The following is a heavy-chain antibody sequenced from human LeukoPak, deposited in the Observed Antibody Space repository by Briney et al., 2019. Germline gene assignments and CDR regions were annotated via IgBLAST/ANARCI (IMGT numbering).Heavy chain of an antibody. V-gene: IGHV4-59*01. CDR1: GDSISSYY. Sequence: SETLSLTCTVSGDSISSYYWSWIRQPPGKGLEWIGFFYYSGSTNYSPSLRSRVTISVDTSKNQFSLKLSSVTAADTAVYYCAKGYNWGRFDYWGQGTLVTLSA. CDR2: FYYSGST. CDR3: AKGYNWGRFDY. J-gene: IGHJ4*02. D-gene: IGHD5-24*01.